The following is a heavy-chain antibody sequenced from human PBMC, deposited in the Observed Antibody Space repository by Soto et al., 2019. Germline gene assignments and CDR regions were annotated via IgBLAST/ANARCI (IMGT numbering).Heavy chain of an antibody. V-gene: IGHV3-30*18. D-gene: IGHD5-12*01. CDR2: ISYEGNNI. Sequence: GGSLRLSCVASGFTFKTFGMHWVRQAPGKGLEWVGIISYEGNNIYYGDSVKGRFSISRDNSKNTLYLQMNSLRPEDTAVYYCAKDYLDYNGYEWSKFYHYGMDVWGQGTTVTVS. J-gene: IGHJ6*02. CDR1: GFTFKTFG. CDR3: AKDYLDYNGYEWSKFYHYGMDV.